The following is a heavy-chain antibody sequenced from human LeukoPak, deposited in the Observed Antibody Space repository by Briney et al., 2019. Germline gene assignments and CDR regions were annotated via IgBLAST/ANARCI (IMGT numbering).Heavy chain of an antibody. J-gene: IGHJ6*02. CDR1: GYTFTGYY. CDR3: ARVPRYYYGMDV. CDR2: INPNSGGT. Sequence: ASVKVSCKASGYTFTGYYMHWVRQAPGQGLEWTGWINPNSGGTNYAQKFQGRVTMTRDTSISTAYMELSRLRSDDTAVYYCARVPRYYYGMDVWGQGTTVTVSS. V-gene: IGHV1-2*02.